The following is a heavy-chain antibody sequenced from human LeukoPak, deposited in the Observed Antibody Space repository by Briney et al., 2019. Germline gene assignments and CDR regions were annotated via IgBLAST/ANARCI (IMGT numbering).Heavy chain of an antibody. CDR2: ISSSGSTI. Sequence: GGSLRLSCAASGFTFSSCEMNWVRQAPGKGLEWVSYISSSGSTIYYADSVKGRFTIPRDNAKNSLYLQMNSLRAEETAVYYCARETMVVNDAFDIWGQGTMVTVSS. J-gene: IGHJ3*02. CDR1: GFTFSSCE. V-gene: IGHV3-48*03. CDR3: ARETMVVNDAFDI. D-gene: IGHD4-23*01.